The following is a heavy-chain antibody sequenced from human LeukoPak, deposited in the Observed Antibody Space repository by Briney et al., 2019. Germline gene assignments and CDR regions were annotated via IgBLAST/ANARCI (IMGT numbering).Heavy chain of an antibody. V-gene: IGHV3-7*01. CDR2: IKQDGTEK. Sequence: GGSLRLSCAASGFTFSNYWMTWVRQAPGKGLEWVANIKQDGTEKYYVDSVKARFTISRDNAKNSMYLQMNSLRAEDTAVYYCARHMKLELPASSGYCHAMDVWGRGTTVTVSS. CDR3: ARHMKLELPASSGYCHAMDV. CDR1: GFTFSNYW. J-gene: IGHJ6*02. D-gene: IGHD1-7*01.